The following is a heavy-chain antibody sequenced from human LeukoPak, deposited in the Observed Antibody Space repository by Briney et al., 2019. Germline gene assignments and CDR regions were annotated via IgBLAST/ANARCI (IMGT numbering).Heavy chain of an antibody. J-gene: IGHJ4*02. V-gene: IGHV3-7*01. CDR2: IKPDGSEK. Sequence: GGSLRISCAAFGFTFSTSWMSWVRQAPGKGLEFVANIKPDGSEKYYVDSVKGRFTISRDNAKNSLFLQVNSLTAEDTAMYYCASGNYFDYWGQGTLVTVSS. CDR1: GFTFSTSW. CDR3: ASGNYFDY.